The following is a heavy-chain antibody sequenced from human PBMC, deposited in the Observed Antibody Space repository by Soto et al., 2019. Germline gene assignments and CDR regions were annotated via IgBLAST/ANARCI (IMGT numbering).Heavy chain of an antibody. Sequence: PSETLSLTCTFSVVSISSSSYYCGWIRQPPWKGLEWIGSIYYSGSTYYNPSLKSRVTISVDTSKNQFSLKLSSVTAADTAVYYCARHVGLPDFWSGRPNHNWFEPWGQGTLVNVSS. V-gene: IGHV4-39*01. CDR3: ARHVGLPDFWSGRPNHNWFEP. CDR2: IYYSGST. D-gene: IGHD3-3*01. J-gene: IGHJ5*02. CDR1: VVSISSSSYY.